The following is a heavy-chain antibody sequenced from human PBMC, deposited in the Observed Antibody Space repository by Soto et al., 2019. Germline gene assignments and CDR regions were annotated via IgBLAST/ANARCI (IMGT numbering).Heavy chain of an antibody. CDR1: GFTFSSYS. Sequence: GGSLRLSCAASGFTFSSYSMNWVRQAPGKGLEWVSYISGSSNTMYYVDSVKGRFTISRDNAQNSLYLQINSLRAEDTAVYYGARGRMVVAAGCSWYFDYWGQGTLVTVSS. CDR3: ARGRMVVAAGCSWYFDY. D-gene: IGHD2-15*01. V-gene: IGHV3-48*01. CDR2: ISGSSNTM. J-gene: IGHJ4*03.